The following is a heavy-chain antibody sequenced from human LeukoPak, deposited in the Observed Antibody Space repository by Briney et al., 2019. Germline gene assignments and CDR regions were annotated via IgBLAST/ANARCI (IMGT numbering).Heavy chain of an antibody. V-gene: IGHV3-23*01. CDR3: ARDFGYYDSSGYKLEYYFDY. D-gene: IGHD3-22*01. Sequence: GGSLRLSCAASGFTFSGYGMSWVRQAPGKGLEWVSAISGGGGSTYYGDSVKGRFTISRDNSKNTLYLQMNSLRAEDTAVYYCARDFGYYDSSGYKLEYYFDYWGQGTLVTVSP. CDR2: ISGGGGST. CDR1: GFTFSGYG. J-gene: IGHJ4*02.